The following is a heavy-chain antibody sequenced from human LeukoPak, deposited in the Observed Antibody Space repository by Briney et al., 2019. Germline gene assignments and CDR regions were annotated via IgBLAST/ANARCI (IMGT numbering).Heavy chain of an antibody. V-gene: IGHV3-7*05. CDR3: VRGFDGYYGFDL. D-gene: IGHD5-24*01. J-gene: IGHJ3*01. CDR2: INQDGSEK. CDR1: GFIFSTYW. Sequence: VGSLRLSCAGSGFIFSTYWMSWVRLAPGKGLEWVANINQDGSEKFYVDSVKGRFTISRDNAKNSLYVQMNSLRAEDTAVYYCVRGFDGYYGFDLWGQGTMVTVSS.